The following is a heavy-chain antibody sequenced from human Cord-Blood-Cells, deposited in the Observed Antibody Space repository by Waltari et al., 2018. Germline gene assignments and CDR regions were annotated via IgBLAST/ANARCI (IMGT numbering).Heavy chain of an antibody. CDR2: TYDRSKWYN. CDR1: GDSVSTNSAA. J-gene: IGHJ2*01. Sequence: QVQLPQSGPGLVKPSQTLQPPCAIPGDSVSTNSAAWNWIRQSPSRSLAWLGRTYDRSKWYNDYAVSVKSRITINPDTSKNQFSLQLNSVTPEDTAVYYCARGLWYFDLWGRGTLVTVSS. V-gene: IGHV6-1*01. CDR3: ARGLWYFDL.